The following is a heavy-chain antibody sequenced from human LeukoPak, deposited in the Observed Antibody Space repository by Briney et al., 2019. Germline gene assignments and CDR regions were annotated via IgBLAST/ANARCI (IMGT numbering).Heavy chain of an antibody. D-gene: IGHD6-13*01. J-gene: IGHJ4*02. CDR3: ARDASPSSSWHGYYFDY. CDR1: GFTFSSYA. V-gene: IGHV3-23*01. Sequence: PGGSLRLSCAASGFTFSSYAMSWVRQAPGEGLQWVSGISGSGSGTYYADSVRGRFTISRDNSKNTLYLQMNSLRAEDTAVYYCARDASPSSSWHGYYFDYWGQGTLVPVSS. CDR2: ISGSGSGT.